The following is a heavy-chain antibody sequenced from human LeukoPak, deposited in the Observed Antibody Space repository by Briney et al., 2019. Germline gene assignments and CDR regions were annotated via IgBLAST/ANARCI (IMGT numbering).Heavy chain of an antibody. D-gene: IGHD5-18*01. J-gene: IGHJ4*02. CDR3: ASDRSYGLRGIDY. Sequence: GGSLRLSCAASGFTFSSYGMHWVRQAPGKGLKWAAVTWYDGSNKYYADSVKGRFTISRDNSKTTLYLQMNRRRAEDTAVYYCASDRSYGLRGIDYWGQGTLVTVSS. CDR1: GFTFSSYG. CDR2: TWYDGSNK. V-gene: IGHV3-33*01.